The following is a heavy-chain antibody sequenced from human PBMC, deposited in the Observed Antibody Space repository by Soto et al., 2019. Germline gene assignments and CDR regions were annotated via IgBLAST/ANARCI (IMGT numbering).Heavy chain of an antibody. J-gene: IGHJ4*01. CDR1: GFTFSSYG. D-gene: IGHD6-19*01. CDR3: AREDREYSTGGWYSHY. Sequence: QVQLVESGGGVVQPGRSLRLSCAASGFTFSSYGMHWVRQAPGKGLESVADISYDGSNKNYADSVRGRFTISRDNSENSVYLQMNSLRGDDTAMYYCAREDREYSTGGWYSHYWGHGTMVTVSS. V-gene: IGHV3-30*03. CDR2: ISYDGSNK.